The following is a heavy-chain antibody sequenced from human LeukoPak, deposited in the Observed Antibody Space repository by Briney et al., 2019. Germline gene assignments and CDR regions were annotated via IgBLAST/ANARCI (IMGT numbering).Heavy chain of an antibody. CDR1: GYTFTGYY. CDR2: INPNSGGT. CDR3: ARDRFVWGSYRYPGDY. D-gene: IGHD3-16*02. V-gene: IGHV1-2*02. J-gene: IGHJ4*02. Sequence: ASVKVSCKASGYTFTGYYMHWVRQAPGQGLEWMGWINPNSGGTSYAQKFQGRVTMTRDTSISTAYMELSRLRSDDTAVYYCARDRFVWGSYRYPGDYWGQGTLVTVSS.